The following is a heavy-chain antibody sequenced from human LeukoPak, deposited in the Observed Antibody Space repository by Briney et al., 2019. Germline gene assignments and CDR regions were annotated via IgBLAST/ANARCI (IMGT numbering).Heavy chain of an antibody. J-gene: IGHJ3*02. D-gene: IGHD3-16*01. Sequence: SETLSLTRAVYGGSFSGYYWSWIRQPPEKGLGWIGEIIHSGSINYNPSLKSRVTISVDTSKKQFSLKLNSVTAADTAVYYCARGNRVLGAFDIWGQGTMVTVSS. V-gene: IGHV4-34*01. CDR3: ARGNRVLGAFDI. CDR2: IIHSGSI. CDR1: GGSFSGYY.